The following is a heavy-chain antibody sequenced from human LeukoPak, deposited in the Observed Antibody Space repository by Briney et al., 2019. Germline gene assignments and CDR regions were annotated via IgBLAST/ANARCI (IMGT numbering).Heavy chain of an antibody. CDR3: ARLRRKNGDY. CDR1: GGSISSSSYY. V-gene: IGHV4-39*01. J-gene: IGHJ4*02. Sequence: SETLSLTCTVSGGSISSSSYYWGWIRQPPGKGLEWIGSIYYSGSTYYNPSLKSRVTISVDTSKNQFSLKLSSVTAADTAVYYCARLRRKNGDYWGQGTLVTVPS. CDR2: IYYSGST. D-gene: IGHD2-8*01.